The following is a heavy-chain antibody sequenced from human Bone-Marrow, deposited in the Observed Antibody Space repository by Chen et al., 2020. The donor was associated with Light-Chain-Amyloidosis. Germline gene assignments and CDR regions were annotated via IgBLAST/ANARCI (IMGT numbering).Heavy chain of an antibody. CDR2: IIPMFKTP. Sequence: QVQVVQSGAEVKKPGSSVKVSCKASGGTFRNNAINWVRQAPGQGLEWLGGIIPMFKTPNYAQNFQGRVTINADESSSTVYMELSALRSEDTAVYYCARGLDYCSRTNCPSVYSYYYYGMDVWGQGTTVTVSS. CDR1: GGTFRNNA. D-gene: IGHD2-2*01. CDR3: ARGLDYCSRTNCPSVYSYYYYGMDV. V-gene: IGHV1-69*01. J-gene: IGHJ6*02.